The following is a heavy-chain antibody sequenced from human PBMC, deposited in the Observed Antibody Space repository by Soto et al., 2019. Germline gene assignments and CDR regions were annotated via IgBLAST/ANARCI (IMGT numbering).Heavy chain of an antibody. CDR2: ISDDGSTA. Sequence: PXGSLRLSDAVSGFTFRAYCMDWVRQVPGKGLTWVSLISDDGSTATYADYVKGRFIISRDNAKNTIYLEMNTLRADDSGLYYCARGPRVSSTGTGAHWGRGTLVTV. D-gene: IGHD1-1*01. V-gene: IGHV3-74*01. CDR1: GFTFRAYC. CDR3: ARGPRVSSTGTGAH. J-gene: IGHJ4*02.